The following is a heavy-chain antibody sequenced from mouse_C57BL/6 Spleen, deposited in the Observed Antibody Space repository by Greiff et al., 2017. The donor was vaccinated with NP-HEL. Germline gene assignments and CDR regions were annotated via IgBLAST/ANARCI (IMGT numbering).Heavy chain of an antibody. CDR1: GFTFSSYA. J-gene: IGHJ4*01. CDR3: AREPLDSSGDDYDMDY. D-gene: IGHD3-2*02. Sequence: EVMLVESGGGLVKPGGSLKLSCAASGFTFSSYAMSWVRQTPEKRLEWVATISDGGSYTYSPDNVKGRFTISRDNAKNNPYLQMSHLKSEDTAMYYCAREPLDSSGDDYDMDYWGQGTSVTVSS. CDR2: ISDGGSYT. V-gene: IGHV5-4*01.